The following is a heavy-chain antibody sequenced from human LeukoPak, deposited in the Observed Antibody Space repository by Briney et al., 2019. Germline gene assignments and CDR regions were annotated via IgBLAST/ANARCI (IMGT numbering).Heavy chain of an antibody. CDR1: GFTFSSYA. D-gene: IGHD3-22*01. J-gene: IGHJ4*02. CDR2: ISGSGDNT. Sequence: SGGSLRLSCAASGFTFSSYAMSWVRQAPGKGLEWVSGISGSGDNTDYADSVKGRFTISRDNSKNTLYVQVNSLGTEDTAAYYCAKGSYYDSSGSFYFDYWGQGTLVTVSS. CDR3: AKGSYYDSSGSFYFDY. V-gene: IGHV3-23*01.